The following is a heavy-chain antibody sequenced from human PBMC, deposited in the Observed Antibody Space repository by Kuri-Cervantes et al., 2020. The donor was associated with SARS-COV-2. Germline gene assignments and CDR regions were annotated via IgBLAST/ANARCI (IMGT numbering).Heavy chain of an antibody. CDR2: IYYSGST. V-gene: IGHV4-31*03. Sequence: SETLSLTCTVSGGSISSGGYYWSWIRQHPGKGLEWIGYIYYSGSTYYNPSLKSRVTISVDTSKNQFSLKLSSVTAADTAVYYCASMGYYDSSGYYPFDYWGQGTPVTVSS. CDR3: ASMGYYDSSGYYPFDY. CDR1: GGSISSGGYY. D-gene: IGHD3-22*01. J-gene: IGHJ4*02.